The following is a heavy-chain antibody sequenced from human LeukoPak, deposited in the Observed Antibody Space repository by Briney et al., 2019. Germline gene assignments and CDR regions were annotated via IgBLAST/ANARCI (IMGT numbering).Heavy chain of an antibody. CDR3: ARVGDEVAYTRGYLDY. CDR1: GFTVSSHD. V-gene: IGHV3-53*04. CDR2: IYMGGNT. D-gene: IGHD3-16*01. J-gene: IGHJ4*02. Sequence: GGSLRLSCAASGFTVSSHDMSWVRQAPGKGLEWGSVIYMGGNTFYADSVKGRFTISRHTYKNTLYLQMNSLRAEDTAVYYCARVGDEVAYTRGYLDYWGQGTLVTVSS.